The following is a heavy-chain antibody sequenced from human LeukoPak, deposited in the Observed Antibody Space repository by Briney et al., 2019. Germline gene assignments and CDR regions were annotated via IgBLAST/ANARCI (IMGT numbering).Heavy chain of an antibody. CDR1: EGTFSSYA. V-gene: IGHV1-69*06. CDR2: IIPIFGTA. D-gene: IGHD6-13*01. Sequence: SVKVSCKASEGTFSSYAISWVRQAPGQGLEWMGGIIPIFGTANYAQKFQGRVTITADKSTSTAYMELSGLRSEDTAVYYCARAYSSSWHAEDYYYGMDVWGKGTTVTVSS. CDR3: ARAYSSSWHAEDYYYGMDV. J-gene: IGHJ6*04.